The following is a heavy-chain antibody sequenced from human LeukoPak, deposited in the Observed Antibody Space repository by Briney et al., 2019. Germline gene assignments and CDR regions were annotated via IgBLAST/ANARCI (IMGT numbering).Heavy chain of an antibody. D-gene: IGHD6-19*01. V-gene: IGHV4-34*01. CDR2: INHSRST. CDR3: ARVAVAAREYFDY. J-gene: IGHJ4*02. CDR1: GGSFSGYY. Sequence: PSETLSLTCAVYGGSFSGYYWSWIRQPPGKGLEWIGEINHSRSTNYNPSLKSRVTISVDTSKNQFSLKLSSVTAADTAVYYCARVAVAAREYFDYWGKGTLVTVSS.